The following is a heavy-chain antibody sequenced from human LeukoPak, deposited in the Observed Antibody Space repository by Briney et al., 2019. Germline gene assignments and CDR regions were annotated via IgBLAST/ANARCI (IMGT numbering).Heavy chain of an antibody. V-gene: IGHV3-23*01. Sequence: SGGSLRLSCAASAFTFSNYAMTWVHQAPGKGLEWVSAISGSGGSTYYANSVKGRFTISRDNSKNTLYLQMNSLRADDTAVYYCAKCSRVDWLPIDYWGRGTLVTVSS. CDR2: ISGSGGST. J-gene: IGHJ4*02. CDR3: AKCSRVDWLPIDY. CDR1: AFTFSNYA. D-gene: IGHD3-9*01.